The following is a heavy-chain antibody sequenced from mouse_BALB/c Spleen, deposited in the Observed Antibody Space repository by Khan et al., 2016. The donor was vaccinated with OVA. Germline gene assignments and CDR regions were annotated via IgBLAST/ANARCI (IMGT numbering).Heavy chain of an antibody. CDR1: GFTFSSYG. J-gene: IGHJ2*01. V-gene: IGHV5-6-3*01. CDR3: AKMARTIN. Sequence: EVELVESGGGLVQPGGSLKLSCAASGFTFSSYGMSWVRQTPDKRLELVATINSNGGSTYYPDSVKGRFTIYRDNATNTLYLQMSSLNSEETAMYYCAKMARTINWGQGTTVTVSS. CDR2: INSNGGST.